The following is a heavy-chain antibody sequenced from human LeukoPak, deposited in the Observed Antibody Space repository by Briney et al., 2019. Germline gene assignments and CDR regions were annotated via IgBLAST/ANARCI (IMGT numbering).Heavy chain of an antibody. CDR3: ARDHYYTSGSPSFDY. D-gene: IGHD3-10*01. J-gene: IGHJ4*02. V-gene: IGHV1-46*02. Sequence: ASVKVSCKASGGTFNSYAISWVRQAPGQGLEWMGIINPSGGSTSYAQKFQGRVTMTRDTSTSTVYMELSSLRSEDTAVYYCARDHYYTSGSPSFDYWGQGTLVTVSS. CDR1: GGTFNSYA. CDR2: INPSGGST.